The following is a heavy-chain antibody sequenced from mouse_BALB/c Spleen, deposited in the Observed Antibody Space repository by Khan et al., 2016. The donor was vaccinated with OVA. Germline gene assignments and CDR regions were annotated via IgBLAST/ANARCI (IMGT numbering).Heavy chain of an antibody. V-gene: IGHV9-3-1*01. D-gene: IGHD2-10*01. J-gene: IGHJ4*01. CDR2: INTYTVEP. CDR1: GHTFTKFG. CDR3: ARPPYFSCVLDN. Sequence: QVQLQQSGPEVKKPGETVKISCKASGHTFTKFGMNWVKQAPGKGLKWMGWINTYTVEPTYADDFNGRFAFSLETSASTAYLQINNLKNEDTATNYCARPPYFSCVLDNWGQGTSVTVSS.